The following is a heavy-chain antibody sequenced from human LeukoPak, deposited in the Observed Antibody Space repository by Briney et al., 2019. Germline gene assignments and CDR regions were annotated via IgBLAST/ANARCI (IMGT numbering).Heavy chain of an antibody. D-gene: IGHD6-13*01. V-gene: IGHV3-53*01. J-gene: IGHJ4*02. CDR2: IYSGGNT. Sequence: GGSLRLSCAASGFTVSSNYMGWVRQAPGKGLEWVSIIYSGGNTYYAESVKGRFTISRDNSKNTLYLQMNSLRADDTAVYYCARVGAAAGLFDYWGQGTLVTVSS. CDR3: ARVGAAAGLFDY. CDR1: GFTVSSNY.